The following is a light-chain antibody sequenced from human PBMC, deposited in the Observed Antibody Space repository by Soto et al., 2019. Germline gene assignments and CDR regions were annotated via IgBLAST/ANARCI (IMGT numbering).Light chain of an antibody. CDR3: EQTYSTPVT. Sequence: DIQMTHSPSSLSASVGDRVTVTCRTSQKINNYLNWYQQKPGKAPKLLIYGASSVQSGVPLRFSGSGSGTEFTLTISSLQPEDFAIYYCEQTYSTPVTFGQGTRLEIK. V-gene: IGKV1-39*01. CDR1: QKINNY. CDR2: GAS. J-gene: IGKJ5*01.